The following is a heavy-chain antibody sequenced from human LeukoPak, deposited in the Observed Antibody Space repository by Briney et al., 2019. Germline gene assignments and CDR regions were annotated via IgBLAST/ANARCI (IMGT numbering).Heavy chain of an antibody. CDR2: INSDGINT. CDR3: ARGVRQQLRDY. CDR1: GFTFSNYW. Sequence: GGSLRLSCAASGFTFSNYWMHWVRQAPGKGLVWVSRINSDGINTSYADSVKGRFTISRDNSKNTLYLQMNSLRAEDTAVYYCARGVRQQLRDYWGQGTLVTVSS. V-gene: IGHV3-74*01. D-gene: IGHD6-13*01. J-gene: IGHJ4*02.